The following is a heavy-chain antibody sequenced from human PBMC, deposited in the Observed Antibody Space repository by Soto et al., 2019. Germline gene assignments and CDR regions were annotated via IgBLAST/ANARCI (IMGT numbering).Heavy chain of an antibody. Sequence: SETLSLTCAVYGGSFSGYYWSWIRQPPGKGLEWIGEINHSGSTNYNPSLKSRVTISVDTSKNQFSLKLSSVTAADTAVYYCAGGYCSGGSCSHWFDPWGQGTLVTVSS. CDR1: GGSFSGYY. V-gene: IGHV4-34*01. D-gene: IGHD2-15*01. J-gene: IGHJ5*02. CDR3: AGGYCSGGSCSHWFDP. CDR2: INHSGST.